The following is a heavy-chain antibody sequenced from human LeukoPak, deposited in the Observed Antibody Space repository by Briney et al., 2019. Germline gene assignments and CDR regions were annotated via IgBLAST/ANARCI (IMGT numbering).Heavy chain of an antibody. D-gene: IGHD6-13*01. V-gene: IGHV3-21*01. Sequence: PGRSLRLSCAASGFTFSSYAMHWVRQAPGKGLEWVSYISGTCSYTTYADSVKGRFTISRDNAKNSLYLQMNSLRGEDTAVYYCARLGSIAAAGTPDYWGQGTLVTVSS. J-gene: IGHJ4*02. CDR1: GFTFSSYA. CDR2: ISGTCSYT. CDR3: ARLGSIAAAGTPDY.